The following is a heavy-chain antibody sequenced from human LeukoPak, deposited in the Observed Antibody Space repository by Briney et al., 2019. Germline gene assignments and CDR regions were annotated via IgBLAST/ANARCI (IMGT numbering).Heavy chain of an antibody. V-gene: IGHV3-23*01. CDR2: ISSSGNT. CDR3: VKGRISEDGLDF. Sequence: GGSLRLSCAASGFTFSSYWMSWVRQTPGKGLDWVSSISSSGNTYYADSEKGRFTTSRDNSKNMLYLQMNSLRAEDTAVYYCVKGRISEDGLDFWGQGTLVTVSS. CDR1: GFTFSSYW. D-gene: IGHD6-13*01. J-gene: IGHJ4*02.